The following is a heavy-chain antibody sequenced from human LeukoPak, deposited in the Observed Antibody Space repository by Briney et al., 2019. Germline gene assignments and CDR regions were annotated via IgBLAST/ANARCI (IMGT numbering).Heavy chain of an antibody. V-gene: IGHV1-69*05. J-gene: IGHJ5*02. CDR1: GGTFSSYA. CDR3: ALRDYGDYVGNWFDP. D-gene: IGHD4-17*01. CDR2: IIPIFGTA. Sequence: GASVKVSCKASGGTFSSYAISWVRQAPGQGLEWMGRIIPIFGTANYAQKFQGRVTITTDESTSTAYMELSSLRSEDTAVYYCALRDYGDYVGNWFDPWGQGTLVTVSS.